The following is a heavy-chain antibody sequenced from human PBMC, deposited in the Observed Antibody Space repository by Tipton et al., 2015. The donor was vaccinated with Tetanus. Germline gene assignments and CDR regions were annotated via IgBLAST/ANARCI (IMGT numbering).Heavy chain of an antibody. J-gene: IGHJ6*02. Sequence: SLRLSCAASGFTFSSYGMHWVRQAPGKGLEWVAVIWYDGSNKYYADSVKGRFTISRDNSKNTLYLQMSSLRAEDTAVYYCAREGWLGSYGMDVWGQGTTVTVSS. CDR2: IWYDGSNK. CDR3: AREGWLGSYGMDV. D-gene: IGHD3-9*01. CDR1: GFTFSSYG. V-gene: IGHV3-33*01.